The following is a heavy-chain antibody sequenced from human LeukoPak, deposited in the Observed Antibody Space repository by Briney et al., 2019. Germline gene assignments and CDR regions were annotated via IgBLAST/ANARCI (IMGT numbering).Heavy chain of an antibody. Sequence: PGGSLRLSCAASGFAFSSYGIHWVRQAPGKGLEWVAFIRYDGNNKYYADSVKGRLTISRDNSKSTLYLQMNSLRAEDTAVYYCVKDPVASAVAGTNYFDYWGQGTLVTVSS. CDR3: VKDPVASAVAGTNYFDY. CDR1: GFAFSSYG. V-gene: IGHV3-30*02. J-gene: IGHJ4*02. D-gene: IGHD6-19*01. CDR2: IRYDGNNK.